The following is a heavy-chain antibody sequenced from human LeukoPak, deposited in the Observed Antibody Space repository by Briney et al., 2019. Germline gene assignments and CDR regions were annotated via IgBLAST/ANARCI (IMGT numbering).Heavy chain of an antibody. D-gene: IGHD2-15*01. CDR2: IYTSGST. V-gene: IGHV4-4*07. J-gene: IGHJ6*02. CDR3: ARAGSCSGGSCYIYYYYYYGMDV. CDR1: GGSISSYY. Sequence: SETLSLTCTVSGGSISSYYWSWIRQPAGKGLEWIGRIYTSGSTNYNPSLKSRVTMSVDTSKNQFSLKLSSVTAADTAVYYCARAGSCSGGSCYIYYYYYYGMDVWGQGTTVTVSS.